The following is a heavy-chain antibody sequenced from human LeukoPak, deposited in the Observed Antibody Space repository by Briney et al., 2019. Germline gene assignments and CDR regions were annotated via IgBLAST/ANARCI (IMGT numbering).Heavy chain of an antibody. CDR3: ARAHRSRDYYGSGSSRLFLY. CDR2: INPNSGGT. V-gene: IGHV1-2*02. J-gene: IGHJ4*02. CDR1: GYTFTGYY. Sequence: GASVKVSCKASGYTFTGYYMHWVRQAPGQGLEWMGWINPNSGGTNYAQKFQGRVTMTRDTSISTAYMELSRLRSDDTAVYYCARAHRSRDYYGSGSSRLFLYWGQGTLVTVSS. D-gene: IGHD3-10*01.